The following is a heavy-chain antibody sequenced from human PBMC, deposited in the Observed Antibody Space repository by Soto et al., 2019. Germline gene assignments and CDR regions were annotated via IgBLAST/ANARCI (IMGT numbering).Heavy chain of an antibody. CDR3: ARRRASDYGGNHHPYYFDR. CDR1: GASIITDNYF. Sequence: SETLSLTCTVSGASIITDNYFWVWIRQSPRRGLELIGSISYSGRTYDDPSLQSRVTISIDASKNQFSLKLTSVTTADTAVYYCARRRASDYGGNHHPYYFDRWGQGALVTVSS. V-gene: IGHV4-39*01. CDR2: ISYSGRT. J-gene: IGHJ4*02. D-gene: IGHD4-17*01.